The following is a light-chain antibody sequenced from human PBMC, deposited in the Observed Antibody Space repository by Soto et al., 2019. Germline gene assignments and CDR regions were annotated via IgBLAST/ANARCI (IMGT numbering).Light chain of an antibody. V-gene: IGLV2-8*01. Sequence: QSALTQPPSASGSPGQSVTISCTGTSSDVGGYNFVSWYQQYPGKAPKLMIYEVSKRPAGGPDRFSGSNSGNTASLTVSGLQAEDEADYYCSSYAGSDNYVFCPGTKLTVL. CDR2: EVS. CDR1: SSDVGGYNF. CDR3: SSYAGSDNYV. J-gene: IGLJ1*01.